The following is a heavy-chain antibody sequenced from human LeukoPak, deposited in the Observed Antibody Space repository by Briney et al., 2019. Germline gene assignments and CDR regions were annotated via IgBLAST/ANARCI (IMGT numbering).Heavy chain of an antibody. CDR3: ARDEVGGGVAFDI. Sequence: GGSLRLSCAASRFTFDDYIMHWVRQAPGKGLEWVSLIIWDGETTYYADSVKGLFTTSRDNSKNSLYLQMNSLRAEDTAVYYCARDEVGGGVAFDIWGQGTMVTVSS. D-gene: IGHD3-16*01. CDR2: IIWDGETT. V-gene: IGHV3-43*01. J-gene: IGHJ3*02. CDR1: RFTFDDYI.